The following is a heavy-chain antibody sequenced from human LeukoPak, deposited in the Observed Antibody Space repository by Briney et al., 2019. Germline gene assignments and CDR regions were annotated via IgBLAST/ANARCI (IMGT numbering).Heavy chain of an antibody. D-gene: IGHD6-19*01. J-gene: IGHJ4*02. Sequence: SVKVSCKASGFTFTSSAIQWVRQARGQRLEWIGWIVVGSGNTNYAQKFQERVTITRDMSTSTAYMELSSLRSEDTAVYYCAASHQGSGSDYWGQGTLVTVSS. CDR3: AASHQGSGSDY. CDR1: GFTFTSSA. CDR2: IVVGSGNT. V-gene: IGHV1-58*02.